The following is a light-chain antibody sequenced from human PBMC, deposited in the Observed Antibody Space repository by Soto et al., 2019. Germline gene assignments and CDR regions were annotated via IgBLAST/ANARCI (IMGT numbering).Light chain of an antibody. CDR2: DVS. CDR1: SSDVGGYNY. Sequence: QSALTQPASVSGSPGQSITISCTGTSSDVGGYNYVSWYQQHPGKAPKLTIYDVSNRPSWVSNRFSGSKSGNTASLTISGLQAEDEADYYCSSYTSSSTRVFGGGTKLTVL. V-gene: IGLV2-14*03. J-gene: IGLJ3*02. CDR3: SSYTSSSTRV.